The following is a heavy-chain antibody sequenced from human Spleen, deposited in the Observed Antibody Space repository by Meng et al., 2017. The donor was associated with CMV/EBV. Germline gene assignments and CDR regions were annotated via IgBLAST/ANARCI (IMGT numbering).Heavy chain of an antibody. V-gene: IGHV3-30*02. D-gene: IGHD2-2*02. Sequence: GGSLRLSCAASGFTFSSYGMHWVRQAPGKGLEWVAFIRYDGSNKYYADSVKGRFTISRDNSKNTLYLQMNSLRAEDTAVYYCAKLRGPYCSSTSCYTSWIDYWGQGTLVTVSS. CDR1: GFTFSSYG. CDR3: AKLRGPYCSSTSCYTSWIDY. CDR2: IRYDGSNK. J-gene: IGHJ4*02.